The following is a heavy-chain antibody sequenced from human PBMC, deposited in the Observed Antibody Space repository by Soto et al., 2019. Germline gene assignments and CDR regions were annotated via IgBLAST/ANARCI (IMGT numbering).Heavy chain of an antibody. V-gene: IGHV1-8*01. CDR2: MNPGSGDT. CDR3: ARMETFGSLNWFDP. CDR1: GYSFTNND. Sequence: ASVKVSCKASGYSFTNNDVSWVRQATGQGLEWMGWMNPGSGDTGYAQKFQGRVTMTRDISIATAYLELSSLRSDDTAIYYCARMETFGSLNWFDPWGQGTLVTVPQ. D-gene: IGHD3-16*01. J-gene: IGHJ5*02.